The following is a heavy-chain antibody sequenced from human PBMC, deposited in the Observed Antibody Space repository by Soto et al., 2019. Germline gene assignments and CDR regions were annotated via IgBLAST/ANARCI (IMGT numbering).Heavy chain of an antibody. CDR3: ARGNQVAMSDF. CDR2: FHASGYT. V-gene: IGHV4-4*07. J-gene: IGHJ4*02. Sequence: PSETLSLTCAVSGGSISSYYWTWIRQPAGKGLEWIGRFHASGYTNYNPSLKSRVTMSSDTSKSQFSLRLSSVTAADTAVYYCARGNQVAMSDFWGQGXLVTVSS. CDR1: GGSISSYY.